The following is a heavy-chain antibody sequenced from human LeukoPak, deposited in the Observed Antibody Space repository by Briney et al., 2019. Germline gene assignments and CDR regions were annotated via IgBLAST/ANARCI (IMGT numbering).Heavy chain of an antibody. CDR1: GGSVSSGSYD. J-gene: IGHJ1*01. D-gene: IGHD3-22*01. CDR3: ARDSPNSSGYYYHFQH. Sequence: SETLSLTCTVSGGSVSSGSYDWSWIRRPPGKGLEWIGYIYYSGSTNYNPSLKSRVTISVDTSKNQFSLKLSSVTAADTAVYYCARDSPNSSGYYYHFQHWGQGTLVTVSS. CDR2: IYYSGST. V-gene: IGHV4-61*01.